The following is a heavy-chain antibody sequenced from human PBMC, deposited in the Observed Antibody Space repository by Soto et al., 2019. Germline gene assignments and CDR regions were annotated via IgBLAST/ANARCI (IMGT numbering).Heavy chain of an antibody. CDR1: GYTFTGYY. CDR3: ARGGITIFGVVIPGSDYYYMDV. Sequence: GASVKVSCKASGYTFTGYYMHWVRQAPGQGLEWMGWINPNSGGTNYAQKFQGWVTMTRDTSISTAYMELSRLRSDDTAVYYCARGGITIFGVVIPGSDYYYMDVWGKGTTVTVSS. D-gene: IGHD3-3*01. V-gene: IGHV1-2*04. CDR2: INPNSGGT. J-gene: IGHJ6*03.